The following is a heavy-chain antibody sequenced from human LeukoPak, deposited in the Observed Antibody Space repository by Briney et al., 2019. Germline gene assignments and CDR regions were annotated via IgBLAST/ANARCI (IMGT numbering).Heavy chain of an antibody. J-gene: IGHJ4*02. CDR1: GLTSTTYW. V-gene: IGHV3-7*03. CDR3: AVGSGWLSDS. CDR2: INQDGSDK. D-gene: IGHD6-19*01. Sequence: GGSLRLSCVVSGLTSTTYWMNWVRQAPGKGLEWVANINQDGSDKHYVGSVKGRFSVSGDYAKKSLYLQMSNLRDDDTAVYYCAVGSGWLSDSWSQGALVTVSS.